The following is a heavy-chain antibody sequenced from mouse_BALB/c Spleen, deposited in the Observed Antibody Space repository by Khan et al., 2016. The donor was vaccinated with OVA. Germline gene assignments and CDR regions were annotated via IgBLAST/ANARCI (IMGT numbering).Heavy chain of an antibody. Sequence: VQLQQSGAELVKPGASVKLSCTASGFNIKDTYLPWVKQRPEQGLEWIGRIAPANGNTQYDPKFQGKAAITSDTSSNTSYLQLNSLTSEDTAVYYWALPCYDPRDFEVWGAGTTVTVSS. CDR3: ALPCYDPRDFEV. V-gene: IGHV14-3*02. CDR2: IAPANGNT. J-gene: IGHJ1*01. CDR1: GFNIKDTY. D-gene: IGHD2-3*01.